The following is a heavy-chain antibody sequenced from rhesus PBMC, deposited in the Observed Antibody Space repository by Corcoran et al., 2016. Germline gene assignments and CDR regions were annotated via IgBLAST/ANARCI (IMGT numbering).Heavy chain of an antibody. D-gene: IGHD3-9*01. V-gene: IGHV1-200*01. CDR3: ARPGFSLDV. CDR1: GYTCTSYS. Sequence: QVQLVQSGAEVKKPGASVKLSCKASGYTCTSYSINWVRQAPGQGLEWMGGITPRNGNTGTAQQFQGRVTMTMDPSTSTAYMGLSSLGSEDTAVYYWARPGFSLDVWGQGALVTVSS. CDR2: ITPRNGNT. J-gene: IGHJ5-2*01.